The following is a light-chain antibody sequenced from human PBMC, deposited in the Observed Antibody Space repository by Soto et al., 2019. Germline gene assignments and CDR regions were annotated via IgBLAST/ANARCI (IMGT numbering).Light chain of an antibody. CDR2: DVT. J-gene: IGLJ3*02. CDR1: DNDVGVYNY. CDR3: SSYTTSTTRV. V-gene: IGLV2-14*01. Sequence: QSALTQPVSVSGSPGQSSTISCTGTDNDVGVYNYVSWYQQHPGKAPKLIIYDVTNRPSGVSNRFSGSKSGNTASLTISGLQAEDEADYYCSSYTTSTTRVFGGGTKLTVL.